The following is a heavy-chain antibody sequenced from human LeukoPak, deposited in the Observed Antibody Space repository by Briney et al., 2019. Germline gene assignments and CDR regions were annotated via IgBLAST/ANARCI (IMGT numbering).Heavy chain of an antibody. Sequence: SQTLSPTCAISGNRVSSDITAWNWIRQSPSRGLEWLGRTYYNSRWSNDYAVSVESRITINPDTTRNQFSLQLKSVTPEDTAVYYCARGYMKSGCDYWGQGTLVTVSS. CDR3: ARGYMKSGCDY. V-gene: IGHV6-1*01. CDR1: GNRVSSDITA. J-gene: IGHJ4*02. D-gene: IGHD1-1*01. CDR2: TYYNSRWSN.